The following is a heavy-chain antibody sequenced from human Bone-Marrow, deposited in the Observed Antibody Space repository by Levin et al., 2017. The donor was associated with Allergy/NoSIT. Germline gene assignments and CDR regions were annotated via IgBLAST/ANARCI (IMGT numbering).Heavy chain of an antibody. CDR3: GRGLGISH. J-gene: IGHJ4*02. V-gene: IGHV3-48*01. CDR2: ISHTTSTI. CDR1: GFSISDYN. D-gene: IGHD2-15*01. Sequence: GESLKISCAASGFSISDYNMHWVRQAPGKGLECVSFISHTTSTIYYAESVKGRFTISRDSAKNSLDLQMNSLGAEDTAVYYCGRGLGISHWGQGTLVTVSS.